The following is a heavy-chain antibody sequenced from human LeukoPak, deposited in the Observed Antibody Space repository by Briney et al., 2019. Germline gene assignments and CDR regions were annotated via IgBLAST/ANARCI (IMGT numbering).Heavy chain of an antibody. CDR3: ASLGATPDV. D-gene: IGHD1-26*01. J-gene: IGHJ6*02. CDR1: GFTFSSYE. V-gene: IGHV3-48*03. CDR2: ISSSGSTI. Sequence: GGSLRLSCAASGFTFSSYEMNWVRQAPGKGPEWVSYISSSGSTIYYADSVKGRFTISRDNAKNSLYLQMNSLRAEDTAVYYCASLGATPDVWGQGTTVTVSS.